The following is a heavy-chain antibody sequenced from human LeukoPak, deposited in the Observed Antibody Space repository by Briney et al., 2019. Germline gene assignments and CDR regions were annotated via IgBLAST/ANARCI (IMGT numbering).Heavy chain of an antibody. D-gene: IGHD1-26*01. CDR2: ISSSGGST. V-gene: IGHV3-23*01. J-gene: IGHJ4*02. CDR1: GFTFSSYA. CDR3: AKDSGSAFY. Sequence: AGGSLRLSCAASGFTFSSYAMSWVRQAPGKGLEWVSAISSSGGSTYYADSVKGRFTISRDNSKNTLYLQMNSLRAEDTAVYYRAKDSGSAFYWGQGTLVTVSS.